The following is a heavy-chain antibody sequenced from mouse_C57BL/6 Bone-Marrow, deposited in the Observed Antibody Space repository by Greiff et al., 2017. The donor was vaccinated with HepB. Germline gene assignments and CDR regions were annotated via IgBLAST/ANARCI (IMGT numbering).Heavy chain of an antibody. CDR2: ISDGGSYT. Sequence: EVQLQQSGGGLVKPGGSLKLSCAASGFTFSSYAMSWVRQTPEKRLEWVATISDGGSYTYYPDNVKGRFTISRDNAKNNLYLQMSHLKSEDTAMYYCARVNLLLRGFDYWGQGTTLTVSS. CDR3: ARVNLLLRGFDY. CDR1: GFTFSSYA. D-gene: IGHD1-1*01. J-gene: IGHJ2*01. V-gene: IGHV5-4*01.